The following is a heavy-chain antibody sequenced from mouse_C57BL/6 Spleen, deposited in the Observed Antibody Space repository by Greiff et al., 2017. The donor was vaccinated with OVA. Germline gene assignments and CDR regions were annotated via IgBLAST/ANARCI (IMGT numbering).Heavy chain of an antibody. Sequence: EVQLQQSGTVLARPGASVKMSCKTSGFTFTSYWMHWVKQRPGQGLEWIGAIYPGNSAYSYNQKFKGKAKLTAVTSASTAYMGRSSLTNEDSAVYYCTRRGSSYYFDYWGQGTTLTVSS. J-gene: IGHJ2*01. CDR2: IYPGNSAY. CDR3: TRRGSSYYFDY. V-gene: IGHV1-5*01. D-gene: IGHD1-1*01. CDR1: GFTFTSYW.